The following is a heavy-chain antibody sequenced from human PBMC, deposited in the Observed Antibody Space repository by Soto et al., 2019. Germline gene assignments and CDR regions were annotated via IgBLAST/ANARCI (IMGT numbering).Heavy chain of an antibody. CDR3: ARDQPYSSGRGYFQH. CDR2: IYYSGST. J-gene: IGHJ1*01. CDR1: GGSVSIGSYY. D-gene: IGHD6-19*01. Sequence: SETLSLTCTVSGGSVSIGSYYWSWIRHPPGKGLEWIGYIYYSGSTNYNPSLKSRVTISVDTSKNQFSLKLSSVTAADTAVYYCARDQPYSSGRGYFQHWGQGTLVTVSS. V-gene: IGHV4-61*01.